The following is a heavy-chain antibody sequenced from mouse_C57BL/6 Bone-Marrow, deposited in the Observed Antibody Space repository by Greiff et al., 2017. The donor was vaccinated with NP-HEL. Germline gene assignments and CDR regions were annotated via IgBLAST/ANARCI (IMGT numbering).Heavy chain of an antibody. Sequence: EVKLMESGGGLVKPGGSLKLSCAASGFTFSSYAMSWVRQTPEKRLEWVATISDGGSYTYYPDNVKGRFTISRDNAKKNLYLQMSHLKSEDTAMYYCAYPTGAFAYWGQGTLVTVSA. V-gene: IGHV5-4*03. CDR1: GFTFSSYA. D-gene: IGHD4-1*01. J-gene: IGHJ3*01. CDR3: AYPTGAFAY. CDR2: ISDGGSYT.